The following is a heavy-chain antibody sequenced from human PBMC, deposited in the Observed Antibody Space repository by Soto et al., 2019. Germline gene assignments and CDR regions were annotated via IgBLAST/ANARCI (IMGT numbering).Heavy chain of an antibody. CDR1: GITFSSYW. CDR3: ARVKDYGGPGIGFDP. J-gene: IGHJ5*02. D-gene: IGHD4-17*01. Sequence: EVQLVESGGGLVQPGGSLRLSCAASGITFSSYWMHWVRQAPGKGLVWVSRINSDGSSTNYADSVEGRFTISRDNAKNTRYLQMNSLRVEDTAVYYCARVKDYGGPGIGFDPWGQGTLVTVSS. CDR2: INSDGSST. V-gene: IGHV3-74*01.